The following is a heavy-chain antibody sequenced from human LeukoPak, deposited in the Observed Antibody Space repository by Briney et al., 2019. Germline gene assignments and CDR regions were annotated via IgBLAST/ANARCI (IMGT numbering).Heavy chain of an antibody. J-gene: IGHJ5*02. V-gene: IGHV1-69*04. D-gene: IGHD1-7*01. CDR1: GGTFSSYT. CDR2: IIPILGIA. Sequence: SVKVSCKASGGTFSSYTISWVRQAPGQGLEWMGRIIPILGIANYAQKFQGRVTITADKSTSTAYMELSSLRSEDTAVYYCARDLNYGGNWFDPWGRGTLVTVSS. CDR3: ARDLNYGGNWFDP.